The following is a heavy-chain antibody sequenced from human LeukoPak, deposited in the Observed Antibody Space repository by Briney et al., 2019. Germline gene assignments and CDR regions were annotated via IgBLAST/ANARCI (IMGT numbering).Heavy chain of an antibody. Sequence: GGSLRLSCAASGFTFSRYGLHWVRQAPGKGLEWVAFIRDDGSTRYYADSVKGRFTVSRDNSKNTLYLQMNSLKTEDTAVYYCTRHEMVRGKAADYWGQGTLVTVSS. CDR3: TRHEMVRGKAADY. D-gene: IGHD3-10*01. CDR2: IRDDGSTR. V-gene: IGHV3-30*02. J-gene: IGHJ4*02. CDR1: GFTFSRYG.